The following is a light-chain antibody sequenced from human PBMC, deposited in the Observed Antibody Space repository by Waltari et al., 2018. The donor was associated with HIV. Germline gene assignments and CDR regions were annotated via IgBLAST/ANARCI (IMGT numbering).Light chain of an antibody. CDR1: SIDIGGYTY. Sequence: HSALPQPPSASASPGQTVTISSTRHSIDIGGYTYVSCYQQYPGKAPKLMIYEVSNRPSGVPDRFSCTKSPNTASLTVSGLQAEDEADYYCSSYGGSANLLFGGGTKLTVL. CDR2: EVS. V-gene: IGLV2-8*01. J-gene: IGLJ2*01. CDR3: SSYGGSANLL.